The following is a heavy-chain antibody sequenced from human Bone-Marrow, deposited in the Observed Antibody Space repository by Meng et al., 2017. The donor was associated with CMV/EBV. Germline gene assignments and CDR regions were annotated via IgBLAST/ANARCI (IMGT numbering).Heavy chain of an antibody. CDR1: GFTFSSFP. V-gene: IGHV3-30-3*01. CDR2: ISSDGTDK. D-gene: IGHD3-3*01. Sequence: LPCATSGFTFSSFPMHWVRQAPGKGLQWLAIISSDGTDKRYTDSVRGRFTISRDNSENTLHLQVTTLRTEDTAVYFCAKDLGTIFDVVNYHFDQWGQGPRVTVSS. CDR3: AKDLGTIFDVVNYHFDQ. J-gene: IGHJ4*02.